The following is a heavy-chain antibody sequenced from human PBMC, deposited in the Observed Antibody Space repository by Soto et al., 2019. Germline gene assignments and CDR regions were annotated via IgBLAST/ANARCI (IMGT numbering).Heavy chain of an antibody. CDR3: ARGRNCSGGSCYLADFDY. J-gene: IGHJ4*02. CDR1: GGSISSGGYY. CDR2: IYYTGST. D-gene: IGHD2-15*01. V-gene: IGHV4-31*03. Sequence: QVQLQESGPGLVKPSQTLSLTCTVSGGSISSGGYYWSWIRQHPGKGLEWIGYIYYTGSTYYNPYLKSRVTISVDTSKNQFSLKLSSVTAADTAVYYCARGRNCSGGSCYLADFDYWGQGTLVTVSS.